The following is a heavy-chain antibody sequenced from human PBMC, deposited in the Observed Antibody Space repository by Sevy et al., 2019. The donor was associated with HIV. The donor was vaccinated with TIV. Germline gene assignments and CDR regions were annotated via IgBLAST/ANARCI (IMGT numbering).Heavy chain of an antibody. CDR2: IFSDGITK. D-gene: IGHD2-21*02. V-gene: IGHV3-30*12. Sequence: GGSLRLSCTVSGFIFNNKGMHWVRQAPGRGLEWVAAIFSDGITKYYGDSVKGRFTISRDNSKNALFLQMNSLRVDDTALYYCARESGSDWYLDSWGQGTLVTVSS. CDR3: ARESGSDWYLDS. J-gene: IGHJ4*02. CDR1: GFIFNNKG.